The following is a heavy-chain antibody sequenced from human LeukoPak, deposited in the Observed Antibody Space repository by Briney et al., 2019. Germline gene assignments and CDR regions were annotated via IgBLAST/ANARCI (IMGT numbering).Heavy chain of an antibody. Sequence: ASVKVSCKASGYTFTGYYMHWVRQAPGQGLEWMGWINPNSGGTNYAQKFQGRVTMTRDTSISTAYMELSRLRSDDTAVYYCARDRGTAPGDAAFDIWGQGTMVTVSS. CDR3: ARDRGTAPGDAAFDI. V-gene: IGHV1-2*02. CDR1: GYTFTGYY. CDR2: INPNSGGT. D-gene: IGHD3-10*01. J-gene: IGHJ3*02.